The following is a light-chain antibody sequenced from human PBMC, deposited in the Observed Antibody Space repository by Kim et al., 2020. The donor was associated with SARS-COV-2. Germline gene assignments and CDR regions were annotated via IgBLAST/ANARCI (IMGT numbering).Light chain of an antibody. V-gene: IGLV3-21*04. CDR2: YDS. J-gene: IGLJ3*02. CDR1: TIGTKS. Sequence: APGKPARITCGGNTIGTKSVHWYQQKPGQAPVVVIYYDSDRPSGVPERFSGSNSGNTATLTIIRVEAGDEADYYCQVWDSSSDHPVFGGGTKVTVL. CDR3: QVWDSSSDHPV.